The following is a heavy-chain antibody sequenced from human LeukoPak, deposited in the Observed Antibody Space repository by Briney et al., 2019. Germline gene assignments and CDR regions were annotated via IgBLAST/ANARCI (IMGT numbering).Heavy chain of an antibody. V-gene: IGHV3-23*01. Sequence: GGSLRLSCAASGFTFSIYAMSWGRQAPGKGLEWVSAISGSGGSTYYADSVKGRLTISRDNSKNTLYLQMNSLRAEDTAVYYCAKAFDYYDSSGYPYNWFDPWGQGTLVTVSS. CDR1: GFTFSIYA. J-gene: IGHJ5*02. CDR2: ISGSGGST. CDR3: AKAFDYYDSSGYPYNWFDP. D-gene: IGHD3-22*01.